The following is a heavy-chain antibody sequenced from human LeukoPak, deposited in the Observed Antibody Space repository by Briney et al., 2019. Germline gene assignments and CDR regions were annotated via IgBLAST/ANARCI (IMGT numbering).Heavy chain of an antibody. CDR3: ARAFTTVTGIDY. CDR1: GFTFSDYY. CDR2: IYYSGST. V-gene: IGHV4-30-4*08. J-gene: IGHJ4*02. D-gene: IGHD4-17*01. Sequence: LRLSCAASGFTFSDYYMSWIRQAPGKGLEWIGYIYYSGSTYYNPSLKSRVTISVDTSKNQFSLKLSSVTAADTAVYYCARAFTTVTGIDYWGQGTLVTVSS.